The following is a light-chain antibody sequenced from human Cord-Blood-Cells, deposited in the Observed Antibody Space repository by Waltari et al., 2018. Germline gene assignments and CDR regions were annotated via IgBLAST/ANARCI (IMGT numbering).Light chain of an antibody. CDR3: QHYDNLDT. Sequence: IQMTQPPTPLSASVGETATITCQESQDISNYLNWYQQKPGKAPKLLFYYTSKLETRVPSSFSGSGAAADFTFTIRSVQPEVIVTYYWQHYDNLDTFGQGTKLEI. CDR1: QDISNY. J-gene: IGKJ2*01. CDR2: YTS. V-gene: IGKV1-33*01.